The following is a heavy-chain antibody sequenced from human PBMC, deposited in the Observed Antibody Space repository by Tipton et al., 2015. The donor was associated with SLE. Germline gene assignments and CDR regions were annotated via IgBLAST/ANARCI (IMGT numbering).Heavy chain of an antibody. CDR2: IFSTWST. J-gene: IGHJ3*02. CDR3: TRVWLTNAFDI. Sequence: TLSLTCTVSGDSISSITYYWGWIRPPPGKGLEWIGHIFSTWSTYYNPSLKSRVTISVDTSKNQIFLKMTSVTAADSAVYFCTRVWLTNAFDIWGQGTRVTVSS. D-gene: IGHD3-9*01. CDR1: GDSISSITYY. V-gene: IGHV4-39*07.